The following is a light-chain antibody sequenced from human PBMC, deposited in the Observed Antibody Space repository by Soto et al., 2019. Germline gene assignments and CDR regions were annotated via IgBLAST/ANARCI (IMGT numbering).Light chain of an antibody. CDR1: QSVSSSY. CDR3: QQYGSSLWT. V-gene: IGKV3-20*01. CDR2: GAS. Sequence: EIVLTQSPGTMSLSPGERATLSCSDSQSVSSSYLAWYQQKPGQAPRLLIYGASSRATGIPDRFSGSGSGTDFTLTISRLEPEDFAVYYCQQYGSSLWTFGQGTKVDIK. J-gene: IGKJ1*01.